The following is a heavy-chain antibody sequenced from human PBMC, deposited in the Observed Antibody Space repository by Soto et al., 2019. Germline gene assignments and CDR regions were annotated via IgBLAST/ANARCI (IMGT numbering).Heavy chain of an antibody. J-gene: IGHJ4*02. CDR3: ARGCIALTTHLCY. Sequence: QVQLVQSGAEIKKPGASVKVSCKASGYTFNTYGITWVRQAPGQGLEWMGWINPYNGNTKFAQKLQDRVTMTPATSTSTAYMELASLISDDTAVYYCARGCIALTTHLCYWGQGTLVTVSS. V-gene: IGHV1-18*01. D-gene: IGHD4-17*01. CDR1: GYTFNTYG. CDR2: INPYNGNT.